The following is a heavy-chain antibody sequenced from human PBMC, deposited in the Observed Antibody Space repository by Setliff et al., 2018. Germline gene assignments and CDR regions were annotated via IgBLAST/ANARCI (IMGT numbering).Heavy chain of an antibody. CDR1: GGSISSYY. CDR3: AGSQGSGGYYSNSPYYFHY. J-gene: IGHJ4*02. D-gene: IGHD3-10*01. V-gene: IGHV4-59*03. Sequence: PLETLSLTCTVPGGSISSYYWSWIRQPPGKELEWMAYVYYTGDTYYNPSLKSRISISIDTSKNQFSLNLISVTAADTAVYYCAGSQGSGGYYSNSPYYFHYWGQGTLVTVSS. CDR2: VYYTGDT.